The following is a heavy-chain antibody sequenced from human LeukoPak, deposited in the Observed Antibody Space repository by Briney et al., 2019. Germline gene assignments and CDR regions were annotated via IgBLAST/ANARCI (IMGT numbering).Heavy chain of an antibody. J-gene: IGHJ4*02. Sequence: GGSLRLSCAASGFTFSSYWMSWVRQAPGKGLEWVANIKQDGSEKYYVDSVKGRFTTSRDNVKNSLFLQMDSLRAEDTAVYYCARGGLYGDYYFDYWGQGTLVTVTS. CDR2: IKQDGSEK. CDR3: ARGGLYGDYYFDY. CDR1: GFTFSSYW. V-gene: IGHV3-7*04. D-gene: IGHD2-21*02.